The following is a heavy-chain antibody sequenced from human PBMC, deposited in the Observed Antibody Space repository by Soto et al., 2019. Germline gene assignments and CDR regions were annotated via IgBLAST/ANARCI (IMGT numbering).Heavy chain of an antibody. V-gene: IGHV4-31*03. D-gene: IGHD6-6*01. CDR1: GGSISSGGYD. CDR3: ARRWLGIAARRHNWFDP. Sequence: PSETLSLSCTVSGGSISSGGYDGSWIRQHPGKGLEWIGYINHSGSTYYNPSLKSRVTISVDTSKNQFSLKLSSVTAADTAVYYCARRWLGIAARRHNWFDPWGQGTLVTVSS. CDR2: INHSGST. J-gene: IGHJ5*02.